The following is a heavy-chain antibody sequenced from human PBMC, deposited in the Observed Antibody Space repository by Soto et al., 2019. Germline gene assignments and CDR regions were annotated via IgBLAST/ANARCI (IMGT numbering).Heavy chain of an antibody. CDR3: ARDQSGAADF. CDR1: GDSMRTYY. CDR2: ISATGTT. J-gene: IGHJ3*01. Sequence: PSEPLSLTGTVSGDSMRTYYWNWIRQSAETGLEWIGRISATGTTTYIPSLKSRITLSVDTSRNEFSLNLKFVTAADTAVYFCARDQSGAADFWGPGTLVTVSS. V-gene: IGHV4-4*07. D-gene: IGHD7-27*01.